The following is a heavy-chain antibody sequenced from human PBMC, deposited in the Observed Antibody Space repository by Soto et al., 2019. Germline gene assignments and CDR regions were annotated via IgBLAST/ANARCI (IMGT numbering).Heavy chain of an antibody. CDR1: GYAFTSYH. J-gene: IGHJ3*02. V-gene: IGHV1-46*01. CDR2: IKPGGGRT. Sequence: QVQLLQSGAEVRKPGASVKVSCKASGYAFTSYHLHWLRQAPGKGPEWMGIIKPGGGRTSYAQQFRGRLTMTRDTSTSTVYMEMNSLRSEDTAVYYCARELATITLDAFDIWGQGTMVTVSS. D-gene: IGHD4-4*01. CDR3: ARELATITLDAFDI.